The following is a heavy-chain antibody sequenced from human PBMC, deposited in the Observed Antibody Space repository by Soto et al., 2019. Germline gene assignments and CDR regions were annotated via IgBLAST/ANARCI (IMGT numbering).Heavy chain of an antibody. Sequence: SVHCSCHASVGTVSRYSSWWVRQANGQGLEWMGGIIPIFGTANYAQNRQGRVFMTRDTSTSTAYMELSSLTPDETAVYYCSRGGDHHPMRGYGLDVWGQGTSV. V-gene: IGHV1-69*05. CDR3: SRGGDHHPMRGYGLDV. CDR2: IIPIFGTA. CDR1: VGTVSRYS. J-gene: IGHJ6*01. D-gene: IGHD3-10*01.